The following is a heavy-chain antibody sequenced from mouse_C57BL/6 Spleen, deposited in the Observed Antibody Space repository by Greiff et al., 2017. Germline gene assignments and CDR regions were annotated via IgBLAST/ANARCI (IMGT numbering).Heavy chain of an antibody. J-gene: IGHJ2*01. Sequence: EVQLVESGGGLVKPGGSLKLSCAASGFTFSSYAMSWVRQTPEKRLEWVATISDGGSYTYYPDNVKGRFTISRDNAKNNLYLQMSHLKSEDTAMYYCARDVYYGTLYYFDYWGQGTTLTVSS. D-gene: IGHD2-1*01. V-gene: IGHV5-4*01. CDR3: ARDVYYGTLYYFDY. CDR2: ISDGGSYT. CDR1: GFTFSSYA.